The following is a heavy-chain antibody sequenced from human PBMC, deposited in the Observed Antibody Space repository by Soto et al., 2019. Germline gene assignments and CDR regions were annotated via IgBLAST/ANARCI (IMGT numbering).Heavy chain of an antibody. V-gene: IGHV3-23*01. J-gene: IGHJ6*02. CDR3: AKAETQYYDFWSGPYYGMDV. Sequence: TGGSLRLSCAASGFTFSSYAMSWVRQAPGKGLEWVSAISGSGGSTYYADSVKGRFTISRDNSKNTLYLQMNSLRAEDTAVYYCAKAETQYYDFWSGPYYGMDVWGQGTTVTVSS. D-gene: IGHD3-3*01. CDR1: GFTFSSYA. CDR2: ISGSGGST.